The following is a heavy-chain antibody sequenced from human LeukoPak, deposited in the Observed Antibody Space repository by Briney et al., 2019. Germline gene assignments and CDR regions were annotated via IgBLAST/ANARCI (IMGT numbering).Heavy chain of an antibody. J-gene: IGHJ4*02. CDR3: AREEGFYTTTHFDY. CDR1: GGSFSGYY. Sequence: SETLSLTCAVYGGSFSGYYWSWIRQPPGKGLEWIGEINHSGSTNYNPSLKSRVTISVDTSKNQFSLKLSSVTAADTAVYYCAREEGFYTTTHFDYWGQGTLVTVSS. D-gene: IGHD1-1*01. CDR2: INHSGST. V-gene: IGHV4-34*01.